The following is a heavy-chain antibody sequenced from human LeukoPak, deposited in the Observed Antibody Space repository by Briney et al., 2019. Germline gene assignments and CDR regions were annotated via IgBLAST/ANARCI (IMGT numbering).Heavy chain of an antibody. J-gene: IGHJ4*02. V-gene: IGHV3-7*03. D-gene: IGHD3-3*01. CDR1: GFTFSSYW. Sequence: GGSLRLSCAASGFTFSSYWMSWVRQAPGKGLEWVASIKHDGSEKYYVDSVKGRFTISRDNAKNSLYLQMNSLRAEDTAVYYRARDQYDTWSRRGNFDSWGQGTLVTVSS. CDR3: ARDQYDTWSRRGNFDS. CDR2: IKHDGSEK.